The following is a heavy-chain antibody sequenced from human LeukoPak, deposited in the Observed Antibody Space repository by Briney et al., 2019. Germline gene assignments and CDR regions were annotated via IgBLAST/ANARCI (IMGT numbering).Heavy chain of an antibody. CDR1: GGTISSYY. Sequence: SETLSLTCTVSGGTISSYYCSWIRQPPGTGLEWIGYIYYTGSTYYNPSLKSRATISVDTSKNQFSLKLSSVTAADTAVYYCARAGGGYTNGYWFHPWGQGTLVTVSS. V-gene: IGHV4-59*01. CDR2: IYYTGST. D-gene: IGHD5-18*01. CDR3: ARAGGGYTNGYWFHP. J-gene: IGHJ5*02.